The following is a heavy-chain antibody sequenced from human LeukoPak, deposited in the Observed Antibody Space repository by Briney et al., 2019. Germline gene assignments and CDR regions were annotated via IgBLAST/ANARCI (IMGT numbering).Heavy chain of an antibody. CDR3: ARDASLQTGAFDV. V-gene: IGHV4-39*07. Sequence: PSETLSLTCTVSGGSISSSSYYWGWVRLSPGKGLEWIGEIFHSGSTKYNPSLKSRVTISVDKSKNQFSLNLTSVTAADTAMYYCARDASLQTGAFDVWGQGTMVTGSS. CDR2: IFHSGST. CDR1: GGSISSSSYY. J-gene: IGHJ3*01. D-gene: IGHD5-24*01.